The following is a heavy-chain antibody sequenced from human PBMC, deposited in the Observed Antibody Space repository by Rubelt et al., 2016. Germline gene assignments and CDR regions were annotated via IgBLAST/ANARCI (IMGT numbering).Heavy chain of an antibody. CDR2: ISSSSSYI. D-gene: IGHD3-3*01. Sequence: VRQAPGKGLEWVSSISSSSSYIYYADSVKGRFTISRDNAKNSLYLQMNSLRAEDTAVYYCARVGLLLEWLHWGQGTLVTVSS. V-gene: IGHV3-21*01. CDR3: ARVGLLLEWLH. J-gene: IGHJ4*02.